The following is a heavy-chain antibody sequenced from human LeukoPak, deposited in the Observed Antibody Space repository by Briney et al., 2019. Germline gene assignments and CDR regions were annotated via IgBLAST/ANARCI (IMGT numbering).Heavy chain of an antibody. CDR2: ISAYNGNT. CDR3: ARDMGVPAASYFFDY. V-gene: IGHV1-18*01. D-gene: IGHD2-2*01. Sequence: ALVKVSCKASGYTFTSYGISWVRQAPRQGLEWMGWISAYNGNTKYAQKLQGRVTMTTDTSTSTAYMELRSLRSDDTAVFYCARDMGVPAASYFFDYWGQGTLVTVSS. CDR1: GYTFTSYG. J-gene: IGHJ4*02.